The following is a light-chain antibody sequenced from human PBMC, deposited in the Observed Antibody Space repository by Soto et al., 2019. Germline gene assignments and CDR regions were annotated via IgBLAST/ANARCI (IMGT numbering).Light chain of an antibody. V-gene: IGLV2-14*01. J-gene: IGLJ1*01. CDR3: SSYTSDNRVYG. CDR2: EVN. Sequence: QSVLTQPASVSGSPGQSITISCTGTSSDVGAYTSVSWYQHHPGKAPKVIIYEVNKRPSGISNRFSGSKSVNTASLTISGLQPDDEAHYYCSSYTSDNRVYGFGTGTKV. CDR1: SSDVGAYTS.